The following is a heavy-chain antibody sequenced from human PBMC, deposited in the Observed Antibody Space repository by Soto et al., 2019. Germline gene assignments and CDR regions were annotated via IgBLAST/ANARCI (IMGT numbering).Heavy chain of an antibody. CDR1: GGSISSGGYS. CDR3: ARGDLSVDY. J-gene: IGHJ4*02. CDR2: IYHTGST. D-gene: IGHD3-3*01. V-gene: IGHV4-30-2*01. Sequence: PSETLSLTCAVSGGSISSGGYSWSWIRQPPGKGLEWIGYIYHTGSTYYNPSLKSRVTISVDRSKNQFSLKLSSVTAADTAVYYCARGDLSVDYWGQGTLVTVS.